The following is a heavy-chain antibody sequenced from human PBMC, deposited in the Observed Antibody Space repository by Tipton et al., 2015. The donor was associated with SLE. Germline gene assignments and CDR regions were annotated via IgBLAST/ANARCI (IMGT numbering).Heavy chain of an antibody. Sequence: TLSLTCAVYGGSFSGYYWGWVRQPPGKGLGWVGGINHSGTTTYNPSLKSRVTISINTSKNQFSLKLSSVTAADTAVYYCARGLSSLVGFYYYYYMDVRGKGTTVTVSS. CDR3: ARGLSSLVGFYYYYYMDV. V-gene: IGHV4-34*01. J-gene: IGHJ6*03. CDR2: INHSGTT. D-gene: IGHD2-8*02. CDR1: GGSFSGYY.